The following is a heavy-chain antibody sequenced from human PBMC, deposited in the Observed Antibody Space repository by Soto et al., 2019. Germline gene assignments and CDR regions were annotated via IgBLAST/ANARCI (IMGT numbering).Heavy chain of an antibody. CDR2: ISGSGGST. CDR3: AKARGSSTPAPGSY. V-gene: IGHV3-23*01. Sequence: PGGSLRLSCAASGFTFSSYAMSWVRQAPGKGLEWVSAISGSGGSTYYADSVKGRFTTSRDNSKNTLYLQMNSLRAEDTAVYYCAKARGSSTPAPGSYWGQGTLVTVSS. CDR1: GFTFSSYA. D-gene: IGHD2-2*01. J-gene: IGHJ4*02.